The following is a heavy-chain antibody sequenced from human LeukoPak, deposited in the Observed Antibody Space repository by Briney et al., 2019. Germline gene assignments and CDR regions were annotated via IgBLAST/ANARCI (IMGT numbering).Heavy chain of an antibody. D-gene: IGHD1-26*01. CDR3: AIVGATVGWFDP. CDR2: IDPKSGGT. J-gene: IGHJ5*02. V-gene: IGHV1-2*02. CDR1: GYTFTGYY. Sequence: ASVKVSCKASGYTFTGYYMHWVRQAPGQGLEWMGWIDPKSGGTNYAQKFQGRVTMTRDTSISTAYMELSRLRSDDTAVYYCAIVGATVGWFDPWGQGTLVTVSS.